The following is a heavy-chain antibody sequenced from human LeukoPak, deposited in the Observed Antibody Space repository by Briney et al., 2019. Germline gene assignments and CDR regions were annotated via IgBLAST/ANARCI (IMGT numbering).Heavy chain of an antibody. D-gene: IGHD2-8*01. V-gene: IGHV4-61*02. CDR1: GGSISSGSYY. CDR2: IYASGST. CDR3: ARIGVVVMVDNWFDP. J-gene: IGHJ5*02. Sequence: PSETLSLTCTVSGGSISSGSYYWSWIRQPAGKGLEWIGRIYASGSTNYNPSLKSRVTISVDTSKNQFPLKLSSVTAADTAVYYCARIGVVVMVDNWFDPWGQGTLVTVSS.